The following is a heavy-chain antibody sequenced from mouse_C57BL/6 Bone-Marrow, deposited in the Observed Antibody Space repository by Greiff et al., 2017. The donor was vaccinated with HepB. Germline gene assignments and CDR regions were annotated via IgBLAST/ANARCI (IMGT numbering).Heavy chain of an antibody. V-gene: IGHV5-6*01. Sequence: EVMLVESGGDLVKPGGSLKLSCAASGFTFSSYGMSWVRQTPDKRLEWVATISSGGSYTYYPDSVKGRFTISRDNAKNTLYLQMSSLKSEDTAMYYCARMGDYDVAYWGQGTLVTVSA. CDR3: ARMGDYDVAY. CDR1: GFTFSSYG. D-gene: IGHD2-4*01. J-gene: IGHJ3*01. CDR2: ISSGGSYT.